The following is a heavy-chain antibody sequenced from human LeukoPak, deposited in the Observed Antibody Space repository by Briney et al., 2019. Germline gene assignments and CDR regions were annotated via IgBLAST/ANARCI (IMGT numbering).Heavy chain of an antibody. J-gene: IGHJ3*02. CDR1: GGSISSSSYY. D-gene: IGHD5-18*01. CDR2: IYYSGST. Sequence: SETLSLTCTVSGGSISSSSYYWGWIRQPPGKGLEWIRSIYYSGSTYYNPSLKSRVTISVDTSKNQFSLKLTSVTAADTAMYYCARWFRGYRDAFDIWGQGTLVTVSS. CDR3: ARWFRGYRDAFDI. V-gene: IGHV4-39*01.